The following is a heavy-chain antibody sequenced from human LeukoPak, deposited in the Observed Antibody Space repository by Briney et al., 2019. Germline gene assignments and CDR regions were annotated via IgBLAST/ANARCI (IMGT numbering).Heavy chain of an antibody. CDR2: FDPEDGET. Sequence: ASVKVSCKVSGYTLTELSMHWVRQAPGKGLEWMGGFDPEDGETIYAQKFQGRVTMTEDTSTGTAYMELSSLRSEDTAVYYCATSPQDFWSGSPFDYWGQGTLVTVSS. CDR3: ATSPQDFWSGSPFDY. CDR1: GYTLTELS. J-gene: IGHJ4*02. D-gene: IGHD3-3*01. V-gene: IGHV1-24*01.